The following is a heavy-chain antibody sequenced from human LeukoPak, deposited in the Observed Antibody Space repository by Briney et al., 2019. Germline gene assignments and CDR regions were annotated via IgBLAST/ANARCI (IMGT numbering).Heavy chain of an antibody. J-gene: IGHJ5*02. CDR3: ARDPGGHCDGHSCWGSRIDP. D-gene: IGHD2-15*01. Sequence: TSETLSLTCTVSGGSISSGSYYWSWIRQPAGKGLEWIGRIYTSGSTNYNPSLKSRVTISVDTSKNQFSLKLSSVTAADTAVYYCARDPGGHCDGHSCWGSRIDPWGQGTLVTVSS. CDR2: IYTSGST. V-gene: IGHV4-61*02. CDR1: GGSISSGSYY.